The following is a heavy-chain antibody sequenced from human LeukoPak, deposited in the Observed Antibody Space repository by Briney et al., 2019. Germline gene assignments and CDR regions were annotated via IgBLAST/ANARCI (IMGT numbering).Heavy chain of an antibody. V-gene: IGHV3-23*01. CDR2: ISGSGGST. CDR1: GFTFSSYA. Sequence: GASLRLSCAASGFTFSSYAMSWVRQAPGKGLEWVSAISGSGGSTYYADSVKGRFTISRDNSKNTLYLQMNSLRAEDTAVYYCAKAGASYSSSWHVRWFDPWGQGTLVTVSS. J-gene: IGHJ5*02. D-gene: IGHD6-13*01. CDR3: AKAGASYSSSWHVRWFDP.